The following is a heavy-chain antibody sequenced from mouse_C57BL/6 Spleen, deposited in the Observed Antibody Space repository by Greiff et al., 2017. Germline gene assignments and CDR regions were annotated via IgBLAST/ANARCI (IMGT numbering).Heavy chain of an antibody. CDR3: ARGGYSKLAWFAY. J-gene: IGHJ3*01. D-gene: IGHD2-5*01. CDR2: ISYDGSN. Sequence: DVQLQESGPGLVKPSQSLSLTCSVTGYSITSGYYWNWIRQFPGNKLEWMGYISYDGSNNYNPSLKNRISITRDTSKNQFFLKLNSVTTEDTATYYCARGGYSKLAWFAYWGQGTLVTVSA. CDR1: GYSITSGYY. V-gene: IGHV3-6*01.